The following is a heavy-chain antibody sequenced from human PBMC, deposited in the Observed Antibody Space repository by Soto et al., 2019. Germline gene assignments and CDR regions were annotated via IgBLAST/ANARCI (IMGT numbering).Heavy chain of an antibody. J-gene: IGHJ4*02. Sequence: QVQLQESGPGLVKPSGTLSLTCVVSEDSISSNNWWNWVRQPPGKGLEWIGEIYHSGSTNYNPSHKSRVTISVDKSKNEFSLKVSSLTAADTAVYYCASSSSRSLFDSWGQGVLVTVSA. V-gene: IGHV4-4*02. CDR1: EDSISSNNW. CDR2: IYHSGST. CDR3: ASSSSRSLFDS. D-gene: IGHD6-13*01.